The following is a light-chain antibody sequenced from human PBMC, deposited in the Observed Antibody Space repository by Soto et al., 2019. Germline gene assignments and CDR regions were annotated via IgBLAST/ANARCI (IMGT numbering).Light chain of an antibody. CDR3: SSYTSSTSYV. CDR2: DVS. CDR1: SSDVGGYKY. Sequence: QSALTQPASVSGSPGQSIAISCTGGSSDVGGYKYVSWYQQHPGKAPKLMIYDVSNRPSGVSDRFSGSKSGNTASLTISGLQSEDESDYYCSSYTSSTSYVFGTGTKVTVL. J-gene: IGLJ1*01. V-gene: IGLV2-14*03.